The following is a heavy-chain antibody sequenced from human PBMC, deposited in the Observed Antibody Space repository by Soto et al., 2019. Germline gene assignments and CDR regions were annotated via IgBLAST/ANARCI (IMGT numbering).Heavy chain of an antibody. CDR2: IYYSGST. CDR1: GGSTSSYY. V-gene: IGHV4-59*01. Sequence: PSETLSLTCTVSGGSTSSYYWSWIRQPPGKGLEWIGYIYYSGSTNYNPSLKSRVTISVDTSKNQFSLKLSSVTAADTAVYYCARDGAVAGYDAFDIWGQGTMVTVSS. CDR3: ARDGAVAGYDAFDI. D-gene: IGHD6-19*01. J-gene: IGHJ3*02.